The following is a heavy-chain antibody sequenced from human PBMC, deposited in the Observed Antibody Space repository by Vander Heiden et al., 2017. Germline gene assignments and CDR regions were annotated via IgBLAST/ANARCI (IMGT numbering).Heavy chain of an antibody. D-gene: IGHD3-16*01. CDR3: AKDGLVLWGSYSHY. CDR2: IIGSGGST. V-gene: IGHV3-23*01. CDR1: GSTFRTYG. J-gene: IGHJ4*02. Sequence: EVQLLESGGGLVQPGGSLRISCAASGSTFRTYGMSWVRQGQGKGLEWVSGIIGSGGSTKYADAVKGRFTISRDNSKNTLYLQMNSLRAEDTAVYYCAKDGLVLWGSYSHYWGQGTLVTVSS.